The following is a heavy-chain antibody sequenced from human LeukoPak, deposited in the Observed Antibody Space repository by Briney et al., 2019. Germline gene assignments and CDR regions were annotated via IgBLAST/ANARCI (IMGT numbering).Heavy chain of an antibody. CDR3: AREPVDYDILTGPTRRGYFDY. V-gene: IGHV3-30*01. CDR1: GFTFSSYA. D-gene: IGHD3-9*01. Sequence: GGSLRLSCAASGFTFSSYAMHWVRQAPGKGLEWVAVISYDGSNKYYADSVKGRFTISRDNSKNTLYLQMNSLRAEDTAVYYCAREPVDYDILTGPTRRGYFDYWGQGTLVTVSS. J-gene: IGHJ4*02. CDR2: ISYDGSNK.